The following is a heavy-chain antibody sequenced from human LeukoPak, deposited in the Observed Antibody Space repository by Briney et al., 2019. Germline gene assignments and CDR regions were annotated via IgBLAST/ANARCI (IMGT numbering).Heavy chain of an antibody. Sequence: ASVKASCKASGYSFTSYCMHWVRQAPGQGLEWMGMITPSDGGTTYAQKFQGRVTMTRDTSTSTVYMELSSLRSEDTAIYFCARDPTVITSSRITIFGVVKSPHNWFDPWGQGTLVIVSS. J-gene: IGHJ5*02. V-gene: IGHV1-46*01. CDR2: ITPSDGGT. CDR1: GYSFTSYC. CDR3: ARDPTVITSSRITIFGVVKSPHNWFDP. D-gene: IGHD3-3*01.